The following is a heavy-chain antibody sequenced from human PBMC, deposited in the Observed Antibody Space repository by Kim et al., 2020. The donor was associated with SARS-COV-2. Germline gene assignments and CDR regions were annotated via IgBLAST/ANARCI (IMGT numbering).Heavy chain of an antibody. Sequence: VKGRTPSSRDNSKNPLYRQMNSLRAEDTAVYYCARDRGSGWYGYFDYWGQGTLVTVSS. CDR3: ARDRGSGWYGYFDY. D-gene: IGHD6-19*01. V-gene: IGHV3-64*04. J-gene: IGHJ4*02.